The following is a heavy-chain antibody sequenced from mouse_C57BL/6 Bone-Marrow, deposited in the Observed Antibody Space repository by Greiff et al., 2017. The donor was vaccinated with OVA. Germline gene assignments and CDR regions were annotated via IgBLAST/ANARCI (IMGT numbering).Heavy chain of an antibody. CDR3: ARGIPYYYGSSYGDAMDY. V-gene: IGHV5-17*01. Sequence: EVNLVESGGGLVKPGGSLKLSCAASGFTFSDYGMHWVRQAPEKGLEWVAYISSGSSTIYYADTVKGRFTISRDNAKNTLFLQMTSLRSEDTAMYYCARGIPYYYGSSYGDAMDYWGQGTSVTVSS. CDR1: GFTFSDYG. CDR2: ISSGSSTI. D-gene: IGHD1-1*01. J-gene: IGHJ4*01.